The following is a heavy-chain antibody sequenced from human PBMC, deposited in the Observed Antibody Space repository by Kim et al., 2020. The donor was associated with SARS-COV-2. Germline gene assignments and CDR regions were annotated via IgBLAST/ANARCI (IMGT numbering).Heavy chain of an antibody. CDR2: ISSSSSYI. J-gene: IGHJ6*02. D-gene: IGHD6-13*01. V-gene: IGHV3-21*01. CDR1: GFTFSSYS. CDR3: ARDGDDSSSWYPYYYYYYGMDA. Sequence: GGSLRLSCAASGFTFSSYSMNWVRQAPGKGLEWVSSISSSSSYIYYADSVKGRFTISRDNAKNSLYLQMNSLRAEDTAVYYCARDGDDSSSWYPYYYYYYGMDAWGQGTTVTVSS.